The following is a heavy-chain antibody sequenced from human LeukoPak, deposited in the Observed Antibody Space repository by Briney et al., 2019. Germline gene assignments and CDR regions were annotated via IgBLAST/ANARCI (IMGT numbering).Heavy chain of an antibody. CDR2: INHSGST. CDR3: ARALVITGTKGLGDPFDP. Sequence: GSLRLSCTASGFTFSTYRMNWIRQPPGKGLEWIGEINHSGSTNYNPSLKGRVTISVDTSKNQFSLKLSSVTAADTAVYYCARALVITGTKGLGDPFDPWGQGTLVTVSS. J-gene: IGHJ5*02. D-gene: IGHD1-7*01. CDR1: GFTFSTYR. V-gene: IGHV4-34*01.